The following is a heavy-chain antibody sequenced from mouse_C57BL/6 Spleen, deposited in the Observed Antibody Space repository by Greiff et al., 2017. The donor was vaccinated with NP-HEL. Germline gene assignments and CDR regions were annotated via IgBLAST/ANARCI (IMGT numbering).Heavy chain of an antibody. V-gene: IGHV1-52*01. D-gene: IGHD1-1*01. J-gene: IGHJ1*03. CDR2: IDPSDSET. CDR1: GYTFTSYW. CDR3: ARGSYGRTRDRYFDV. Sequence: QVQLQQPGAELVRPGSSVKLSCKASGYTFTSYWMHWVKQRPIQGLEWIGNIDPSDSETHYNQKFKDKATLTVDKYSSTAYMQLSSLTSEDSAVYYCARGSYGRTRDRYFDVWGTGTTVTVSS.